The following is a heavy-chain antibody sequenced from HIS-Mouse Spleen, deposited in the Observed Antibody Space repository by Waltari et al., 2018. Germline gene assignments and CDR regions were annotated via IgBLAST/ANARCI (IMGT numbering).Heavy chain of an antibody. CDR1: GFTFSSYG. J-gene: IGHJ4*02. CDR2: VSYDGSNK. CDR3: AKDKHHAFDY. V-gene: IGHV3-30*18. Sequence: QVQLVESGGGVVQPGRSLRLSCAASGFTFSSYGMRWVRQAPGKGLEGVAGVSYDGSNKYYADSVKGRFTISRDNSKNTLYLQMNSLRAEDTAVYYCAKDKHHAFDYWGQGTLVTVSS.